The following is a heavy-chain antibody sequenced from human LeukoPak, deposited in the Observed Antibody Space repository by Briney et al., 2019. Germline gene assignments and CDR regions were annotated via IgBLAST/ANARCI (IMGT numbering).Heavy chain of an antibody. D-gene: IGHD2-15*01. CDR1: GFTFSSYE. CDR3: AKFSRAADSY. CDR2: ISSSGSTI. J-gene: IGHJ4*02. Sequence: GGSLRLSCAPSGFTFSSYEMNWVRQAPGKGLEWVSYISSSGSTIYYADSVKGRFTISRDDAKNSLYLQMDSMRAEDTAVYYCAKFSRAADSYWGQGTLVTVSS. V-gene: IGHV3-48*03.